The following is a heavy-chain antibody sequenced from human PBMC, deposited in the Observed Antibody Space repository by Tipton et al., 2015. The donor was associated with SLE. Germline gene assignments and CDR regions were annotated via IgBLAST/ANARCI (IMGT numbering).Heavy chain of an antibody. Sequence: TLSLTCSVSGASISSDVYYWSWIRQLPGKGLEWIGYIYNTGNTYYNPSLKSRVTMSVDTSKNQFSLRVTSVTAADTAVYYCVVCSPSSCSYFDYWGQGRLVTVSS. CDR2: IYNTGNT. J-gene: IGHJ4*02. V-gene: IGHV4-31*03. D-gene: IGHD2-2*01. CDR3: VVCSPSSCSYFDY. CDR1: GASISSDVYY.